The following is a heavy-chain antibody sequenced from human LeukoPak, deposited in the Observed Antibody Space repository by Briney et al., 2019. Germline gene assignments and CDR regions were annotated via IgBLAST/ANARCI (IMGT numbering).Heavy chain of an antibody. Sequence: PSETLSLTCTVSGGSIRSYYWSWIRQPPGKGLEWIGCIYYSGSTNYNPSLKSRVTISVDTSKNQFSLKLSSVTAADTAVYYCARDMNTVVNYYFDYWGQGTLVTVSS. CDR2: IYYSGST. V-gene: IGHV4-59*12. J-gene: IGHJ4*02. CDR1: GGSIRSYY. D-gene: IGHD4-23*01. CDR3: ARDMNTVVNYYFDY.